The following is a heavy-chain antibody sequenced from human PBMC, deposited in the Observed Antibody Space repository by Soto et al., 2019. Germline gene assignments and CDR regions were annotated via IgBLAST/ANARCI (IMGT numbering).Heavy chain of an antibody. CDR2: IYPGDSDT. CDR1: GYSFTSYW. Sequence: GESLKISCKGSGYSFTSYWIVWVRQTPGKGLEWMGIIYPGDSDTRYSPSFQGQVTISADKSISTAYLQWSSLKASDTAMYYCARRFDFWSGSGSYYYGLDVWGQGTTVTVSS. CDR3: ARRFDFWSGSGSYYYGLDV. V-gene: IGHV5-51*01. D-gene: IGHD3-3*01. J-gene: IGHJ6*02.